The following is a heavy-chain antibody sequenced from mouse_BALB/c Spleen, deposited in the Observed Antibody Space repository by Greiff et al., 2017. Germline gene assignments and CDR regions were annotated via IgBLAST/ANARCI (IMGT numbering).Heavy chain of an antibody. CDR1: GFNIKDTY. J-gene: IGHJ3*01. D-gene: IGHD2-3*01. Sequence: VQLQQSGAELVKPGASVKLSCTASGFNIKDTYMHWVKQRPEQGLEWIGRIDPANGNTKYDPKFQGKATITADTSSNTAYLQLSSLTSEDTAVYYCAPIYDGYSLAYWGQGTLVTVSA. CDR3: APIYDGYSLAY. V-gene: IGHV14-3*02. CDR2: IDPANGNT.